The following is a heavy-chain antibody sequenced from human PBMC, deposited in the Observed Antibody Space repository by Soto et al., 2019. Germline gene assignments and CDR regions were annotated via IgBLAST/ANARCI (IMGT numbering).Heavy chain of an antibody. D-gene: IGHD2-21*02. CDR3: ARTSEYCGGDCYFFSPWFDP. CDR2: ISAYNGNT. V-gene: IGHV1-18*01. CDR1: GYTFTSYG. Sequence: ASVKVSCKASGYTFTSYGISWVRQAPGQGLEWMGWISAYNGNTNYAQKLQGRVTMTTDTSTSTAYMELRSLRSDDTAVYYCARTSEYCGGDCYFFSPWFDPWGQGTLVTVSS. J-gene: IGHJ5*02.